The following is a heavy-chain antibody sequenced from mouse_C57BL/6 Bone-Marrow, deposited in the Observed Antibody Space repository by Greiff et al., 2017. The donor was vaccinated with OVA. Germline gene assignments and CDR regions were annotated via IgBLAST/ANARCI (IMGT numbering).Heavy chain of an antibody. J-gene: IGHJ4*01. CDR2: IYPGDGDT. D-gene: IGHD2-5*01. Sequence: VQLQQSGPELVKPGASVKISCKASGYAFSSSWMNWVKQRPGKGLEWIGRIYPGDGDTNYNGKFKGKATLTADKSSSTAYMQLSSLTSEDSAVYFCARGGYYSNYEDAMDYWGQGTSVTVSS. CDR3: ARGGYYSNYEDAMDY. V-gene: IGHV1-82*01. CDR1: GYAFSSSW.